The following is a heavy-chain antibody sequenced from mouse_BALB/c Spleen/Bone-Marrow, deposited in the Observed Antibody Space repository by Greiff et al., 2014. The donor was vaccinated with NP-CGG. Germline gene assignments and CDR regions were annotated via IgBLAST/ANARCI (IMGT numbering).Heavy chain of an antibody. CDR3: ARGLRDWYFDV. V-gene: IGHV1-4*01. J-gene: IGHJ1*01. Sequence: QVQLKQSGPELATPGASVKMSCKASGYTFTTYWMHWIKQGPGQGLEWIGSINPNTDYTDYNQKFKDKATLTADKSSITAYMQLSSLTSEDSAVYYCARGLRDWYFDVWGAGTTVTVSS. CDR1: GYTFTTYW. CDR2: INPNTDYT. D-gene: IGHD2-4*01.